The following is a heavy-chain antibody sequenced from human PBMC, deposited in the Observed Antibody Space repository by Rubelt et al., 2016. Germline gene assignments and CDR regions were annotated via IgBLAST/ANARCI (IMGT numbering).Heavy chain of an antibody. CDR3: ACRIGYYGVDV. Sequence: VQLYESGPGLVKSSGTLSLTCAVCGGSISRKRWWNWVRQPPGKGLEWIGYIYYTGSTNYIPSLESRVTISVDTSKKQFSLKPNSVTAADTAVDYCACRIGYYGVDVWGQGTTVTVSS. V-gene: IGHV4-4*02. J-gene: IGHJ6*02. CDR2: IYYTGST. CDR1: GGSISRKRW. D-gene: IGHD2-15*01.